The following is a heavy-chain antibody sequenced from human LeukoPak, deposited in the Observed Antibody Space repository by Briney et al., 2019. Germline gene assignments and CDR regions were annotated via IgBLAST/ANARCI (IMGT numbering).Heavy chain of an antibody. CDR2: ISWNSGSI. CDR1: GFTFDDYA. Sequence: PGRSLRLSCAASGFTFDDYAMHWVRQAPGKGLEWVSGISWNSGSIGHADSVKGRFTISRDNAKNSLYLQMNSLRAEDTALYYCAKDPGSNPGWGQGTLVTVSS. V-gene: IGHV3-9*01. J-gene: IGHJ4*02. D-gene: IGHD1-26*01. CDR3: AKDPGSNPG.